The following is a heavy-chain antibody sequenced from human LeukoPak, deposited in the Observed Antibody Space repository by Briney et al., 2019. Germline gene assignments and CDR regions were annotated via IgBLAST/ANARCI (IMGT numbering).Heavy chain of an antibody. Sequence: PGGSLRPSCAASGFTFTSYVMSWVRQAPGEGLEWVSDISGSGGSTYYADSVKGRFTISRDNSKNTLYLQMNSLRAEDTAVYYCAKKGDNYDYGMDVWGQGTTVTVSS. CDR3: AKKGDNYDYGMDV. D-gene: IGHD2-21*02. V-gene: IGHV3-23*01. CDR2: ISGSGGST. CDR1: GFTFTSYV. J-gene: IGHJ6*02.